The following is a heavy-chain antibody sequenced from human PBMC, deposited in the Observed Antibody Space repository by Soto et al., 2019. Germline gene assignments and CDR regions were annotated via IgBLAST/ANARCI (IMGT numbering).Heavy chain of an antibody. D-gene: IGHD2-21*01. Sequence: QVQLVESGGGVVQPGRSLRLSCSVSGFTFSSHAMHWVRQAPGKGLEWVALISSDGSNKYYADSVKGRFTTSRDNSKNTMYLQMNSMRVEDTAVYYCAREDEGWSDCELGYWGQGALVTVSS. J-gene: IGHJ4*02. CDR3: AREDEGWSDCELGY. CDR1: GFTFSSHA. V-gene: IGHV3-30-3*01. CDR2: ISSDGSNK.